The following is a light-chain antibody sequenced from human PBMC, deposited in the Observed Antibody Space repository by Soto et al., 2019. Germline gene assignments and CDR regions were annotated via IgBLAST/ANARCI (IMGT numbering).Light chain of an antibody. CDR1: SSNIGRNS. CDR2: GNN. V-gene: IGLV1-44*01. J-gene: IGLJ1*01. CDR3: AAWDDSLNEYV. Sequence: QSVLTQARSVSGTPGQRVTITCSGSSSNIGRNSVNWYQHLPGTAPKLLTHGNNHRPSGVPDRFSGSKSGTSASLAISGLQPEDEADYCCAAWDDSLNEYVFGDGTKVTVL.